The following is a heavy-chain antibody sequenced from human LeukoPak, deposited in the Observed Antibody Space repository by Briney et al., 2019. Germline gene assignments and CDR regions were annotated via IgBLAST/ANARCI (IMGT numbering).Heavy chain of an antibody. V-gene: IGHV5-51*01. CDR3: ARHETGPYFDY. D-gene: IGHD1-14*01. CDR1: GYSFTSYW. Sequence: GESLKISCKGSGYSFTSYWVGWVRQMPGKGLECMGIIYPGDSDTRYSPSFQGQVTISADKSISTAYLQWSSLKASDTAIYYCARHETGPYFDYWGQGTLVTVSS. CDR2: IYPGDSDT. J-gene: IGHJ4*02.